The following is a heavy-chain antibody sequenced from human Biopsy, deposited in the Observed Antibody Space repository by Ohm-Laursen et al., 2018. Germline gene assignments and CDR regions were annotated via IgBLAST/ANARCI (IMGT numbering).Heavy chain of an antibody. D-gene: IGHD2-21*01. J-gene: IGHJ4*02. CDR1: GFTFSRSV. V-gene: IGHV3-74*03. Sequence: SLRLSCAASGFTFSRSVMHWVRQAPGKGLMWVSRIHGDERSATYAEPVKGRFTISRDNSRNTLYLQMNSLRAEDTAVYFCTNHYCGGITCLMNFWGQGTLVTVPS. CDR2: IHGDERSA. CDR3: TNHYCGGITCLMNF.